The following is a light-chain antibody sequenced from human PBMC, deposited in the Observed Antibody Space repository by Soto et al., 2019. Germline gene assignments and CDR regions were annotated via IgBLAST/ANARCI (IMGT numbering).Light chain of an antibody. CDR2: DAS. V-gene: IGKV3-20*01. Sequence: IVLTQSPGTLSLSPGERATLSCRASQSASSSYVAWYQQKPGQAPRLLIYDASRRGTGIPDRFSGSGSGTDFTLTISRLEPEDFAVYYCQQYGSSGTFGQGTKVDI. J-gene: IGKJ1*01. CDR3: QQYGSSGT. CDR1: QSASSSY.